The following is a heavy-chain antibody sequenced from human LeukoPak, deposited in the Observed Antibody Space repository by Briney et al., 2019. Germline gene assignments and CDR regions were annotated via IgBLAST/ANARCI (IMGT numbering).Heavy chain of an antibody. CDR3: ARWEYSYGYWFDP. CDR2: IYYSGGT. Sequence: SETLSLTCTVSGGSISSYYWSWIRQPPGKGLEWIGYIYYSGGTNYNPSLRSRVTISVDTSKNQFSLKLSSVTAADTAVYYCARWEYSYGYWFDPWGQGTLVTVSS. D-gene: IGHD5-18*01. V-gene: IGHV4-59*01. CDR1: GGSISSYY. J-gene: IGHJ5*02.